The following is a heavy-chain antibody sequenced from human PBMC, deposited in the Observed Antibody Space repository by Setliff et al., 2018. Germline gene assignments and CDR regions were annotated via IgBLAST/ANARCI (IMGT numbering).Heavy chain of an antibody. CDR1: GDSISSRPFY. CDR3: ARASSGWYSAYYYYMDV. V-gene: IGHV4-61*09. CDR2: IYTSWST. D-gene: IGHD6-19*01. Sequence: SETLSLTCTVSGDSISSRPFYWGWFRQPAGKELEWIGQIYTSWSTIYNPSLKSRVTILLDTSKNQFSLTLTSVTAADTAVYYCARASSGWYSAYYYYMDVWGKGTTVTVSS. J-gene: IGHJ6*03.